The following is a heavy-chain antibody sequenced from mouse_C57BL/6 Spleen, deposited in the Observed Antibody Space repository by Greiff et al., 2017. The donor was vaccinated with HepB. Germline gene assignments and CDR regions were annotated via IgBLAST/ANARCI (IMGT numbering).Heavy chain of an antibody. Sequence: QVQLQQPGAELVRPGSSVKLSCKASGYTFTSYWMHWVKQRPIQGLEWIGNIDPSDSETHYNQKFKDKATLTVDISSSTAYMQLSSLTSEDSAVYYCARAGLYGYEAWFAYWGQGTLVTVSA. J-gene: IGHJ3*01. CDR1: GYTFTSYW. D-gene: IGHD2-2*01. V-gene: IGHV1-52*01. CDR3: ARAGLYGYEAWFAY. CDR2: IDPSDSET.